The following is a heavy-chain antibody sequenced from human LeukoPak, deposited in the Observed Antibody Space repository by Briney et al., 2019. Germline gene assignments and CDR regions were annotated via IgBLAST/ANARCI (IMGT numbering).Heavy chain of an antibody. CDR3: ARGTYGTSGNYRTHFDN. CDR1: GFTVTSSG. J-gene: IGHJ4*02. Sequence: PGRSLRLSCAASGFTVTSSGMHWVRQAPGKGLEWVSVIWYDGSVRYYADSVKGRFTVFRDTSKNTVYLQMNNLRAEDTAVYYCARGTYGTSGNYRTHFDNWGQGTLVTVSS. CDR2: IWYDGSVR. V-gene: IGHV3-33*01. D-gene: IGHD3-22*01.